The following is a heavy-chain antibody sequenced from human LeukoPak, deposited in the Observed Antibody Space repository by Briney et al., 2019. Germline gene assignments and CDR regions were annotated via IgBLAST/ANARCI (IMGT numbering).Heavy chain of an antibody. V-gene: IGHV1-2*02. Sequence: ASVKVSCKASGYTFTGYYMHWVRQAPGQGLEWMGWINPNSGGTNYAQKFQGRVTMTRDTSISTAYMELGRLRSDDTAVYYCARAGITIFGVVRGYFDYWGQGTLVTVSS. CDR3: ARAGITIFGVVRGYFDY. CDR1: GYTFTGYY. CDR2: INPNSGGT. J-gene: IGHJ4*02. D-gene: IGHD3-3*01.